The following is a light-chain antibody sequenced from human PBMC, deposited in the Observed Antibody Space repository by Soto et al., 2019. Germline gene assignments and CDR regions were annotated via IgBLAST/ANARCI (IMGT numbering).Light chain of an antibody. V-gene: IGKV3-20*01. CDR2: GAS. J-gene: IGKJ1*01. CDR3: QQYGSSHTWS. Sequence: EIVLTQSPGTLSLSPGESATLSCRASQSVSSSYLAWYQQKPGQAPRLLIYGASSRATGIPDRFSGSGSGTDFTHTISRLEPEDFAVYYCQQYGSSHTWSFGQGTKLDIK. CDR1: QSVSSSY.